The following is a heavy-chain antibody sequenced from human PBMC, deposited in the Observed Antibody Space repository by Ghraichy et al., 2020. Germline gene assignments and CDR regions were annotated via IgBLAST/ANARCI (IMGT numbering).Heavy chain of an antibody. D-gene: IGHD3-16*01. CDR1: GFSFRSYD. CDR3: AKDFGGGSQYYGMDV. V-gene: IGHV3-30*18. Sequence: GESLNISCEASGFSFRSYDMHWVRQAPGKGLEWVAVISYDGSNQYYEDSVKGRFTISRDNSKNTLFLQMNSLRGDDTAVYYCAKDFGGGSQYYGMDVWGQGTTVTVSS. J-gene: IGHJ6*02. CDR2: ISYDGSNQ.